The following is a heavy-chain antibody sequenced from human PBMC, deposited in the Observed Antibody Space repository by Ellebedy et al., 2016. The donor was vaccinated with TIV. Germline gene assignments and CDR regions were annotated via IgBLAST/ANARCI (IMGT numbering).Heavy chain of an antibody. CDR2: INGDGGFT. V-gene: IGHV3-74*01. Sequence: GESLKISCAASGFTFSRHWMHWIRQAPGKGLVWLSRINGDGGFTSHADFVKGRFTISRDNAKNTAYLQMNSLKTEDTAVYYCTSGYSYAYPHWGQGTLVTVSS. CDR1: GFTFSRHW. J-gene: IGHJ4*02. CDR3: TSGYSYAYPH. D-gene: IGHD5-18*01.